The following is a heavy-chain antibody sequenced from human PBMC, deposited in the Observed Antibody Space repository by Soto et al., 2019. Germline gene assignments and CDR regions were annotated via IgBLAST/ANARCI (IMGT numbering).Heavy chain of an antibody. Sequence: SETLSLTCNVSGGSINNYYWNWVRQTPGKGLEWIGYIYYTGSTHYNPSLKSRVTMSVDTSKNQFSLRLTSVTAADTALYFCAREGILLLGAFDIWGQGTVVTVSS. CDR2: IYYTGST. D-gene: IGHD3-9*01. CDR1: GGSINNYY. V-gene: IGHV4-59*01. CDR3: AREGILLLGAFDI. J-gene: IGHJ3*02.